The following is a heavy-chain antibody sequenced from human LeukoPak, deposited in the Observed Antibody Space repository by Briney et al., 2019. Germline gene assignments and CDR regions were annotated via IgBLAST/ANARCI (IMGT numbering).Heavy chain of an antibody. CDR3: TKTYYYGSGSLDY. D-gene: IGHD3-10*01. J-gene: IGHJ4*02. V-gene: IGHV3-15*01. CDR1: GFTFSNAW. CDR2: IKSKTDGGTT. Sequence: GGSLRLSCAASGFTFSNAWMIWVRQAPGKGLEWVGRIKSKTDGGTTDYAAPVKGRFAISRDDSKNTLYLQMNSLKTEDTAIYYCTKTYYYGSGSLDYWGQGTLVTVSS.